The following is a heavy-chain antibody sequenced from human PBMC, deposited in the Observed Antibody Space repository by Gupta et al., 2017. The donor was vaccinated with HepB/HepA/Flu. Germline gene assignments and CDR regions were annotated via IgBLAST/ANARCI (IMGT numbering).Heavy chain of an antibody. CDR3: AGQSGEFLGEQYYDYCGLDD. V-gene: IGHV4-34*06. D-gene: IGHD3-3*01. CDR2: INHSGNTKSGST. CDR1: GGSLSGYY. J-gene: IGHJ6*02. Sequence: QVQLQQWGAGLLKPSETLSLTCEVYGGSLSGYYWSWIRQSPGKGLEWIGEINHSGNTKSGSTNYKPSPNRRGTISIDTSKKHFSLKLEFVSAADKEGNNCAGQSGEFLGEQYYDYCGLDDWVQGTTVPVS.